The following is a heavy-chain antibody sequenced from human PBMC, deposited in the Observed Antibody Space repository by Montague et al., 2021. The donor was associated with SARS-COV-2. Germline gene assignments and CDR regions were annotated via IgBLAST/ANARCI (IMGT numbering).Heavy chain of an antibody. J-gene: IGHJ3*01. V-gene: IGHV3-30*01. Sequence: SLRLSCAASGFIFSNFAFHWVRQVPGKGLEWVSLITYDGIDKFYADSVKGRFTISRDNTKNTLYLRMNSLRTEDTAVYYCVRDLVELDDLDAFDLWGRGTLVTVSS. CDR2: ITYDGIDK. CDR1: GFIFSNFA. CDR3: VRDLVELDDLDAFDL. D-gene: IGHD3/OR15-3a*01.